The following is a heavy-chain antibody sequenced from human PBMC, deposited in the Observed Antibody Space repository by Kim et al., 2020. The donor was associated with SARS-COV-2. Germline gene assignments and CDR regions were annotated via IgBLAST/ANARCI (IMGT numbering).Heavy chain of an antibody. CDR3: AGGVGATGNYYYYGMDV. D-gene: IGHD1-26*01. J-gene: IGHJ6*02. V-gene: IGHV3-33*01. Sequence: GGSLRLSCAASGFTFSSYGMHWVRQAPGKGLEWVAVIWYDGSNKYYADSVKGRFTISRDNSKNTLYLQMNSLRAEDTAVYYCAGGVGATGNYYYYGMDVWGQGTTVTVSS. CDR1: GFTFSSYG. CDR2: IWYDGSNK.